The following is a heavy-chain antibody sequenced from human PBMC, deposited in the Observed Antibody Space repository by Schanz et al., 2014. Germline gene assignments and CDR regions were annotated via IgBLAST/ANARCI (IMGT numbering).Heavy chain of an antibody. D-gene: IGHD5-12*01. V-gene: IGHV3-NL1*01. CDR2: LYIRST. Sequence: QVYLVQSGGGVVQPGRSLRLSCAASGFIFSTFGMQWVRQAPGKGLECVSILYIRSTYFADSVKGRFTISRDNSKNMVFLQMNSLRVEDTAIYYCARDEGKDGYNLAFDVWGQGTLVTVSS. CDR3: ARDEGKDGYNLAFDV. CDR1: GFIFSTFG. J-gene: IGHJ3*01.